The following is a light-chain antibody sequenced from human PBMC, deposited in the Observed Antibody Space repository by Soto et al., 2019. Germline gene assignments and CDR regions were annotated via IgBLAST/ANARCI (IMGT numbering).Light chain of an antibody. CDR2: AAS. CDR1: QGIRND. J-gene: IGKJ2*01. Sequence: AVQMTQSPSSLSASVGDRVTITCRASQGIRNDLGWYQQKPGKAPKLLIYAASSLQSGVPSRFSGSGSGTDFTLTISSLQPQDFATYYCLQDYNYPYIFGQGTKVDIK. V-gene: IGKV1-6*01. CDR3: LQDYNYPYI.